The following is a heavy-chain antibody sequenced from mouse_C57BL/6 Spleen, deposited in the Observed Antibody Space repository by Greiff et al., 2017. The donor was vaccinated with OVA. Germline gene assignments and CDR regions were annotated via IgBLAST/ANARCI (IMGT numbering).Heavy chain of an antibody. D-gene: IGHD4-1*01. V-gene: IGHV5-17*01. J-gene: IGHJ4*01. CDR3: ARKTGTGAMDY. CDR1: GFTFSDYG. Sequence: EVKVVESGGGLVKPGGSLKLSCAASGFTFSDYGMHWVRQAPEKGLEWVAYISSGSSTIYYAATVKGRFTISRDNAKTTLFLQMNSLRSEDTAMYYCARKTGTGAMDYWGQGTSVTVSS. CDR2: ISSGSSTI.